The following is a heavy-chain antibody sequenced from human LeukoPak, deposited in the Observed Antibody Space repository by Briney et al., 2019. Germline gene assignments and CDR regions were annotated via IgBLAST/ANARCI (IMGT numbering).Heavy chain of an antibody. CDR1: GYSFVSHW. J-gene: IGHJ3*02. V-gene: IGHV5-51*01. Sequence: GESLKISCKTSGYSFVSHWIVWVRQMPGKGLEWMGIIYPGDSDTRYSPSFQGQVTISADKSISTAYLQWSSLRASDTAMYYCARRVDAFDIWGQGTMVTVSS. CDR2: IYPGDSDT. CDR3: ARRVDAFDI.